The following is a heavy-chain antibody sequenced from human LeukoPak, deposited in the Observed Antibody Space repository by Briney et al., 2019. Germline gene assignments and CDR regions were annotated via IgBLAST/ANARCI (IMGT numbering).Heavy chain of an antibody. D-gene: IGHD6-13*01. Sequence: ASVKVSCKASGYTFTVYYMHWVRQAPGQGLEWMGWINPNSGGTNYARKFQGSVTMTKDTSVSTAYMELSRLRSDDTAVYYCARAPSSSWYYFDYWGQGTLVTVSS. V-gene: IGHV1-2*02. CDR3: ARAPSSSWYYFDY. CDR1: GYTFTVYY. CDR2: INPNSGGT. J-gene: IGHJ4*02.